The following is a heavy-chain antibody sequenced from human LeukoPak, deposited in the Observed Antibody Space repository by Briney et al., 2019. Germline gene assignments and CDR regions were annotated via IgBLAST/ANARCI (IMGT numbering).Heavy chain of an antibody. J-gene: IGHJ4*02. V-gene: IGHV3-30*18. Sequence: GGSLRLSCAASGFTFSSYGMHWVRQAPGKGLEWVAVISYDGSNKCYAGSVKGRFTISRDNSKNTLYLQMNSLRAEDTAVYYCAKDDRWLAYYFDYWGQGTLVTVSS. CDR2: ISYDGSNK. CDR1: GFTFSSYG. CDR3: AKDDRWLAYYFDY. D-gene: IGHD6-19*01.